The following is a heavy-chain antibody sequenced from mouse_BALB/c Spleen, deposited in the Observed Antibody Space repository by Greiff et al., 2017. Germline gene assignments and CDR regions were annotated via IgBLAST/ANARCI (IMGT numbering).Heavy chain of an antibody. CDR1: GYSITSGYY. D-gene: IGHD2-3*01. CDR2: ISYDGSN. CDR3: ARDDDGYYYFDY. J-gene: IGHJ2*01. Sequence: EVKLMESGPGLVKPSQSLSLTCSVTGYSITSGYYWNWIRQFPGNKLEWMGYISYDGSNNYNPSLKNRISITRDTSKNQFFLKLNSVTTEDTATYYCARDDDGYYYFDYWGQGTTLTVSS. V-gene: IGHV3-6*02.